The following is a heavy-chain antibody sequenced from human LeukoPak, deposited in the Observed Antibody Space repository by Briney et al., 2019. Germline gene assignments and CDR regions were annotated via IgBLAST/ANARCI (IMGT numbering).Heavy chain of an antibody. J-gene: IGHJ4*02. CDR3: AKGHGYYDSSGYYYGLDY. D-gene: IGHD3-22*01. CDR2: IYSGGST. CDR1: GFTVSSNY. Sequence: PGGSLRLSCAASGFTVSSNYMSWVRQAPGKGLEWVSVIYSGGSTYYADSVKGRFTISRDNSKNTLYLQMNSLRAEDTAVYYCAKGHGYYDSSGYYYGLDYWGQGTQVTVSS. V-gene: IGHV3-53*01.